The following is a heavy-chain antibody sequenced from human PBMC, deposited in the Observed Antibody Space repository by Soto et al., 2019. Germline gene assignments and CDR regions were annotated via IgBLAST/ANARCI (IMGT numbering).Heavy chain of an antibody. CDR3: VNGVHKHGSGTYYYYYGMDV. J-gene: IGHJ6*02. Sequence: PGGSLRLSCSASGFTFSSYAMHWVRQAPGKGLEYVSAISSNGGSTYYTESEKGKFTISRDNSKNTLYIQISSLKAEDTAVYYCVNGVHKHGSGTYYYYYGMDVWGQGTT. CDR1: GFTFSSYA. V-gene: IGHV3-64D*08. D-gene: IGHD3-10*01. CDR2: ISSNGGST.